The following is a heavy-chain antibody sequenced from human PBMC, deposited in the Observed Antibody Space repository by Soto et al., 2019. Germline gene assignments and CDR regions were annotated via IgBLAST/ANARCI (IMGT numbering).Heavy chain of an antibody. CDR3: AREVVDTAMGSSGFDT. CDR1: GYTFTSYD. D-gene: IGHD5-18*01. Sequence: QVQLVQSGAEVKKPGASVKVSCKASGYTFTSYDINWVRQATGQGLEWMGWMNPNSGYTGCAQKFQGRVTMTRNTSISTAYMELSSLRSEDTAVYYCAREVVDTAMGSSGFDTWGQGTLVIVSS. J-gene: IGHJ5*02. V-gene: IGHV1-8*01. CDR2: MNPNSGYT.